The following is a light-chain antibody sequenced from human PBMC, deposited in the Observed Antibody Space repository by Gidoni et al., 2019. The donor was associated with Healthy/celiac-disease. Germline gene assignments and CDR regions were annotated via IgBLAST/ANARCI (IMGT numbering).Light chain of an antibody. J-gene: IGLJ1*01. Sequence: QSALTQPASVSGSPGQSITISCTGTSSDVGGYNYVSWYQQHPGKAPKLRIYDVSNRPSRVSNRFSGYKSGNTASLTISGLQAEDEADYYCSSYTSSSTLEGYVFGTGTKVTVL. CDR2: DVS. V-gene: IGLV2-14*01. CDR1: SSDVGGYNY. CDR3: SSYTSSSTLEGYV.